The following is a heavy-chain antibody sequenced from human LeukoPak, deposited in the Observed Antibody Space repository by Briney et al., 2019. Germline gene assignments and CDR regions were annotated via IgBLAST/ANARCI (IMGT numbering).Heavy chain of an antibody. CDR1: GGTFSSYA. Sequence: ASVKVSCKASGGTFSSYAISWVRQAPGQGLEWMGGIIPIFGTANYAQKFQGRVTITADESTSTTYMELSSLRSEDTAVYYCASRLKWELLPFEAFDIWGQGTMVTVSS. J-gene: IGHJ3*02. CDR3: ASRLKWELLPFEAFDI. CDR2: IIPIFGTA. D-gene: IGHD1-26*01. V-gene: IGHV1-69*13.